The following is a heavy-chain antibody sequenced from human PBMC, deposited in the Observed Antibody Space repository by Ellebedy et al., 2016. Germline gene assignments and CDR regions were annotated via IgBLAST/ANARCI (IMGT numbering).Heavy chain of an antibody. CDR3: ARAYDFWSGYYSAFDN. CDR1: GGSFSGYY. V-gene: IGHV4-34*01. D-gene: IGHD3-3*01. Sequence: SETLSLTCAVYGGSFSGYYWSWIRQPPGKGLEWIGEINHSGSTNYNPSLKSRVTISVDTSKNQFSLKLSSVTAADTAVYYCARAYDFWSGYYSAFDNWGQGTMVTVSS. CDR2: INHSGST. J-gene: IGHJ3*02.